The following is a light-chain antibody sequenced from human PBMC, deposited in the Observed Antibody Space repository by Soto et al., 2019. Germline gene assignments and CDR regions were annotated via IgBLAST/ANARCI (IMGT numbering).Light chain of an antibody. CDR2: EDN. CDR1: SGSIASNY. CDR3: QSYDSSNWV. V-gene: IGLV6-57*04. J-gene: IGLJ3*02. Sequence: NFMLTQPLSVSESPGKTVTISCTRSSGSIASNYVQWYHQRPGSAPTIVMYEDNQRPSGVPDRFSGSIDRSSNSASLTISGLKTEDEGDFYCQSYDSSNWVFGGGTQLTVL.